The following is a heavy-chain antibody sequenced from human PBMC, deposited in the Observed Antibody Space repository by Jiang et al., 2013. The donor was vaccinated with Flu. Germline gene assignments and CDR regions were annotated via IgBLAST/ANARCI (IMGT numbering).Heavy chain of an antibody. CDR2: IFYGGTT. V-gene: IGHV4-39*01. CDR3: ARRREGNYYFDY. J-gene: IGHJ4*01. CDR1: GGSVVSSVYY. D-gene: IGHD1-26*01. Sequence: GSGLVKPSETLSLTCTVSGGSVVSSVYYWGWIRQPPGKGLEWIGSIFYGGTTYFTPSLKSRVSMSVDRYENQFSLNLTSVTAADTAMYFCARRREGNYYFDYWG.